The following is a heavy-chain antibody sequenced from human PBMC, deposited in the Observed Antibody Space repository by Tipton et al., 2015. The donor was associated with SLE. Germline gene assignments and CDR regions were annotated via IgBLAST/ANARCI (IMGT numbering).Heavy chain of an antibody. CDR1: GASISGGSDY. V-gene: IGHV4-61*02. Sequence: LRLSCTVSGASISGGSDYWTWIRQPAGKGLEWIGRVYTAGTTNYNPSLKSRVTISLDKSKNQFSLKLTSVTAAGTAVYFCARSIYRMQLFDTWGQGSLVTVSS. J-gene: IGHJ4*02. D-gene: IGHD1-14*01. CDR3: ARSIYRMQLFDT. CDR2: VYTAGTT.